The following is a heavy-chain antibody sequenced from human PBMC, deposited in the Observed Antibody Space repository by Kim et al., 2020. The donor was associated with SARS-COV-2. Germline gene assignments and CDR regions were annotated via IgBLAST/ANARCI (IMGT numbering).Heavy chain of an antibody. Sequence: GGSLRLSCAASGFTFSSYAMSWVRQAPGKGLEWVSAISGSGGSTYYADSVKGRFTISRDNSKNTLYLQMNSLRAEDTAVYYCANGRGVIPFNYMDVWGKGTTVTVSS. CDR1: GFTFSSYA. CDR2: ISGSGGST. CDR3: ANGRGVIPFNYMDV. V-gene: IGHV3-23*01. D-gene: IGHD3-10*01. J-gene: IGHJ6*03.